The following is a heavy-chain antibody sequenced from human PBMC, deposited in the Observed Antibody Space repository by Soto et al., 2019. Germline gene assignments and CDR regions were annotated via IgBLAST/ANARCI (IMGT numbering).Heavy chain of an antibody. CDR1: GFTFSSYW. V-gene: IGHV3-7*01. Sequence: PGGSLRLSCAASGFTFSSYWMSWVRQAPGKGLEWVANIKEDGGEKYYVDSVKGRVTISRDNAKNSLYLQMNSLRAEDTAVYYCARDSVRGYYDSSGYSTALGSWGQGTLVTVSS. CDR3: ARDSVRGYYDSSGYSTALGS. D-gene: IGHD3-22*01. J-gene: IGHJ4*02. CDR2: IKEDGGEK.